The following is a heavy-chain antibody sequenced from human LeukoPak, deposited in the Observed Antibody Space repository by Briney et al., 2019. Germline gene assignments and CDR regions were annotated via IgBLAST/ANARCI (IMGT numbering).Heavy chain of an antibody. CDR3: ARDAPPYCSGGSCYSRY. CDR1: GFTFSSYW. CDR2: IKQDGSEK. J-gene: IGHJ4*02. D-gene: IGHD2-15*01. V-gene: IGHV3-7*01. Sequence: SGGSLRLSCAASGFTFSSYWMSWVRQATGKGLEWVANIKQDGSEKYYVDSVKGRFTISRDNAKNSLYLQMNSLRAEDTAVYYCARDAPPYCSGGSCYSRYWGQGTLVTVSS.